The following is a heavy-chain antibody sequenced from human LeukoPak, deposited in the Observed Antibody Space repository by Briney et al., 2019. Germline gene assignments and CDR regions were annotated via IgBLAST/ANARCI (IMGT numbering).Heavy chain of an antibody. D-gene: IGHD6-13*01. CDR3: ARHPSSGQLNYYYGMDV. CDR1: GYTFTGYY. J-gene: IGHJ6*02. Sequence: GASVKVSCKASGYTFTGYYMHWVRQAPGQGLEWMGWINPNSGGTNYAQKFQGRVTMTRDASISTAYMELSRLRSDDTAVYYCARHPSSGQLNYYYGMDVWGQGTTVTVSS. CDR2: INPNSGGT. V-gene: IGHV1-2*02.